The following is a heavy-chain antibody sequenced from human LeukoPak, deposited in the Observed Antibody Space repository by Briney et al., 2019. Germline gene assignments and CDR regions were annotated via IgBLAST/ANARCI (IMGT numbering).Heavy chain of an antibody. D-gene: IGHD5-12*01. V-gene: IGHV1-2*02. CDR3: ARDFGGHVAYFDY. J-gene: IGHJ4*02. CDR2: INPNSGGT. Sequence: ASVKVSCKASGYTFTSYYMHWVRQAPGQGLEWMGWINPNSGGTNYAQKFQGRVTMTRDTSISTAYMELSRLRSDDTAVYYCARDFGGHVAYFDYWGQGTLVTVSS. CDR1: GYTFTSYY.